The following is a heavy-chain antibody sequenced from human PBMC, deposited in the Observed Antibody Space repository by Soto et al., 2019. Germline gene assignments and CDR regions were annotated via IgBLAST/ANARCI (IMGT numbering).Heavy chain of an antibody. CDR3: ARARYGDYIPFDS. D-gene: IGHD4-17*01. V-gene: IGHV4-59*01. Sequence: ETLSLTCTVSGGSTSSYYWSWIRQPPGKGLEWIGYIFYNGSTNYNPSLKSRVTISVDTSKNQFSLKLSSVTAADTAVYYCARARYGDYIPFDSWGQGTLVTVSS. CDR1: GGSTSSYY. J-gene: IGHJ4*02. CDR2: IFYNGST.